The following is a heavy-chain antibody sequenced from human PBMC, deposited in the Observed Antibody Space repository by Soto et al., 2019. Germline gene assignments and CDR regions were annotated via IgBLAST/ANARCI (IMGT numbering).Heavy chain of an antibody. CDR1: GYTFTSYY. V-gene: IGHV1-46*01. CDR3: ARGSRHTSSSSPGFLGFDP. J-gene: IGHJ5*02. Sequence: GASVKVSCKASGYTFTSYYMHWVRQPSGQGLEWMGIINPSGGSTSYAQKFQGRVTMTRDTSTSTVYMELSSLRSEDTAVYYCARGSRHTSSSSPGFLGFDPWGQGTRVTVSS. CDR2: INPSGGST. D-gene: IGHD6-6*01.